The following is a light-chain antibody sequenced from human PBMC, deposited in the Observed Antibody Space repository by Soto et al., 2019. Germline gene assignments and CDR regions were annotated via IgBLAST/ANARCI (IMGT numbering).Light chain of an antibody. CDR1: SSDVGGYNY. CDR2: DVS. Sequence: QSVLTQPASVSGSPGQSITISCTGTSSDVGGYNYVSWYQQRPGKAPTLMIYDVSYRPSGISNRFSGSKSGNTASLTISGLQTEDEADYYCSSYTSTSVVFGGGTKLTVL. CDR3: SSYTSTSVV. V-gene: IGLV2-14*01. J-gene: IGLJ2*01.